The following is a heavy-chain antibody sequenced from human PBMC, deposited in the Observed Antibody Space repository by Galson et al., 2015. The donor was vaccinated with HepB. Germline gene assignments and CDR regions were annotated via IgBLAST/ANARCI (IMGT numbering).Heavy chain of an antibody. Sequence: ETLSLTCTVSGGSISSSSYYWGWIRQPPGKGLEWIGSIYYSGSTYYNPSLKSRVTISVDTSKNQFSLKLSSVTAADTAVYYCASLWFRARGLAAADLIHWYFDLWGRGTLVTVSS. D-gene: IGHD6-13*01. CDR2: IYYSGST. J-gene: IGHJ2*01. CDR3: ASLWFRARGLAAADLIHWYFDL. CDR1: GGSISSSSYY. V-gene: IGHV4-39*07.